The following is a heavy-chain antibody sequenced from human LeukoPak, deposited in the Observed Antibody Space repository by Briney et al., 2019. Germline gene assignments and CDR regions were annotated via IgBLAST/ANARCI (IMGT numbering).Heavy chain of an antibody. V-gene: IGHV3-30*02. CDR3: AKGGVVRYFDWSDYYFDY. D-gene: IGHD3-9*01. CDR2: IRYDGSNK. Sequence: PGGSLRLFCAASGFTFSSYGMHWVRQAPGKGLEWVAFIRYDGSNKYYADSVKGRFAISRDNSKNTLYLQMNSLRAEDTAVYYCAKGGVVRYFDWSDYYFDYWGQGTLVTVSS. J-gene: IGHJ4*02. CDR1: GFTFSSYG.